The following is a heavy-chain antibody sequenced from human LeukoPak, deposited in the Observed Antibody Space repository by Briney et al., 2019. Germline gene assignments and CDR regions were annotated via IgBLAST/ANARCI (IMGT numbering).Heavy chain of an antibody. V-gene: IGHV3-21*01. J-gene: IGHJ2*01. Sequence: PGGSLRLSCAASGFTFSSYSMNWVRQAPGKGLEWVSSISSSSSYIYYADSVKGRFTISRDNAKNSLYLQMNSLRAEDTAVYYCARDRVVRRAQSLYYWYFDLWGRGTLVTVSS. D-gene: IGHD3-10*01. CDR3: ARDRVVRRAQSLYYWYFDL. CDR1: GFTFSSYS. CDR2: ISSSSSYI.